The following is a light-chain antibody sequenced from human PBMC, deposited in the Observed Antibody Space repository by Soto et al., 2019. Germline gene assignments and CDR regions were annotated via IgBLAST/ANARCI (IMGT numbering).Light chain of an antibody. V-gene: IGKV2-28*01. CDR1: QSLLHSNGYNY. J-gene: IGKJ1*01. Sequence: DIVMTQSPLSLPVTPGEPASISCRSSQSLLHSNGYNYLDWYLQKPGQSPQLLIYLGSNRASGVPDRFSGSGSGTEFTLTISSLQSEDFALYYCQQYHNLWTFGQGTKVDIK. CDR3: QQYHNLWT. CDR2: LGS.